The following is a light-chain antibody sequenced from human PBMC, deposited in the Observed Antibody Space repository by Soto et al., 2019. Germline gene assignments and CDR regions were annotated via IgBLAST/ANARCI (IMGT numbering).Light chain of an antibody. J-gene: IGKJ1*01. CDR1: QSVSSSY. CDR2: GAS. Sequence: IVLTQSPATLSLSPGERATLSCRASQSVSSSYLAWYQQKPGRAPRLLIYGASSRATGIPDRFSGSGSGTDFTLTISRLEPEDFAVYYCHQYGSSPATFGQGTKVDIK. V-gene: IGKV3-20*01. CDR3: HQYGSSPAT.